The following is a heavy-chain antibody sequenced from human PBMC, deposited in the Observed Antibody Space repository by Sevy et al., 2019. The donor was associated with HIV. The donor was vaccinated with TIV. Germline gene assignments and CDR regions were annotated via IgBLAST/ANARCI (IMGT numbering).Heavy chain of an antibody. CDR2: VSGSDDTK. CDR3: ARDHVKDGDLGDYYYFAMDV. J-gene: IGHJ6*02. V-gene: IGHV3-11*01. D-gene: IGHD4-17*01. CDR1: GFTFSDYY. Sequence: GGSLRLSCAASGFTFSDYYMSWIRQAPGKGLERVSYVSGSDDTKYYADSVKGRFTISRDNAKNSLYLQMNSLRAEDTAVYYCARDHVKDGDLGDYYYFAMDVWRQGTTVTVSS.